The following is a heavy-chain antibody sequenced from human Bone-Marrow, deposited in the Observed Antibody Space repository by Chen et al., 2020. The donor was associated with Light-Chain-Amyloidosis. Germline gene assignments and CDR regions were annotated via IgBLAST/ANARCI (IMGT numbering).Heavy chain of an antibody. D-gene: IGHD3-10*01. CDR3: SREVTTNYGMDV. J-gene: IGHJ6*02. Sequence: EVQLLESGGGLVQPGGSLRLSCAASGFTFSSYPMSWVRQAPGKGLEWISGISGSGSSTYYADSVKGRFTISRDNSKNTLYLRMNSLRAEDTAIYYCSREVTTNYGMDVWGQGTAVTVSS. V-gene: IGHV3-23*01. CDR1: GFTFSSYP. CDR2: ISGSGSST.